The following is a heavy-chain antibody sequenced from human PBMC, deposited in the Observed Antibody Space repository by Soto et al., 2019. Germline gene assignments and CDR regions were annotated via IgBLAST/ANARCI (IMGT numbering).Heavy chain of an antibody. J-gene: IGHJ4*02. CDR2: IFWNDES. Sequence: QLTLKESDPVLVKPTETLTLTCTVSAFSLSKARIGVSCIRQPPGKALEWLAHIFWNDESSYNTSLKSKLTISRDISKSQVILTMTNVDTVDTGTYFGARALGGELPIYYFDSWGQGTLVTVSS. CDR1: AFSLSKARIG. V-gene: IGHV2-26*01. D-gene: IGHD3-16*01. CDR3: ARALGGELPIYYFDS.